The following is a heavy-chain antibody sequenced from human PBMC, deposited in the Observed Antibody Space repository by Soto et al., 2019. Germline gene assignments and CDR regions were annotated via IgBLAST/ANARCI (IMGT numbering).Heavy chain of an antibody. J-gene: IGHJ6*02. CDR2: ISYDGSNK. Sequence: QVQLVESGGGVVQPGRSLRLSCAASGFTFSSYGMHWVRQAPGKGLEWVAVISYDGSNKHYADSVKGRFTISRDNSKNTLYLQMNSLRAEATGVYYCAKDGFYCSGGSCYRVDDYYYGMDVWGQGNTVNVSS. D-gene: IGHD2-15*01. CDR1: GFTFSSYG. V-gene: IGHV3-30*18. CDR3: AKDGFYCSGGSCYRVDDYYYGMDV.